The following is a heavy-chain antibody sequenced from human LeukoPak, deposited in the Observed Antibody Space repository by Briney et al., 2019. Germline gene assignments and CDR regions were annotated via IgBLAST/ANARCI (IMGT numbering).Heavy chain of an antibody. CDR3: ARVDTVMAYYFDL. J-gene: IGHJ4*02. CDR2: IYSGGTT. D-gene: IGHD5-18*01. CDR1: GFTVSTNC. Sequence: GGSLRLSCAASGFTVSTNCMTWVRQAPGKGLEWVSTIYSGGTTYYAGPVMSRFTISRHNSRNTLYLQMNSLRAEDTAVYYCARVDTVMAYYFDLWGQGTLVTVSS. V-gene: IGHV3-53*04.